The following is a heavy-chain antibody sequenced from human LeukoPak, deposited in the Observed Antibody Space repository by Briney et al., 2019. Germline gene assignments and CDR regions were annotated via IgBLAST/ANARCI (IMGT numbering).Heavy chain of an antibody. CDR1: GGSISSYY. V-gene: IGHV4-59*08. Sequence: SETLSLTCTVSGGSISSYYWSWIRQPPGKGLEWIGYIYYSGSTNYNPSLKSRVTISVDTSKNQFSLKLSSVTAADTAVYYCARVTIFDYGILAVPISFDMWGQGTMVTVSS. CDR2: IYYSGST. J-gene: IGHJ3*02. D-gene: IGHD3-3*01. CDR3: ARVTIFDYGILAVPISFDM.